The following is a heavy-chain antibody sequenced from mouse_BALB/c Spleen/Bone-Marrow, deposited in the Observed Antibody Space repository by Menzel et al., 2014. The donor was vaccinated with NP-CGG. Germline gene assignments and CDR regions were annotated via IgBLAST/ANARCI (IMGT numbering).Heavy chain of an antibody. D-gene: IGHD1-1*01. J-gene: IGHJ4*01. CDR3: ARGEVLRRSYYALDY. Sequence: VQLQQSGSELVRPGASVKLSCKASGYSFTSYWMNWVKQRPGQGLEWIGMIHPSDSDTRLNQKFKDKATLTVDKSSSTAPIQLSSPPSEVSAVFYCARGEVLRRSYYALDYWGQGTSVTVSS. CDR1: GYSFTSYW. CDR2: IHPSDSDT. V-gene: IGHV1-61*01.